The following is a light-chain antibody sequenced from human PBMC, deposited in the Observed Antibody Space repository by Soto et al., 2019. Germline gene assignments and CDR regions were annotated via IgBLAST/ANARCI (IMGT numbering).Light chain of an antibody. J-gene: IGLJ2*01. CDR2: HVN. CDR3: NSYGGTNNYVV. CDR1: SSDVGGYNY. V-gene: IGLV2-8*01. Sequence: QSVLTQPPSASGSPGQSVTISCTGTSSDVGGYNYVSWYRQHPGKAPQLIIYHVNKRPSGVPDRFSGSKSGNTASLTVSGLQAEDEADYFCNSYGGTNNYVVFGGGTKLTVL.